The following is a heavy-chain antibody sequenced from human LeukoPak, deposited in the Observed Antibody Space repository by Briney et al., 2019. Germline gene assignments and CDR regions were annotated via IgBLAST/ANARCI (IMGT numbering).Heavy chain of an antibody. Sequence: KPSETLSLTCTVSGGSINSGGFYWSWIRQHPGKGLEWIGNIYYSGSSNYKPSLKSRVTISVDTSKKQFSLKLSSVTAADTAVYYCARGALAVAGPGPVDYWGQGTLVTVSS. J-gene: IGHJ4*02. D-gene: IGHD6-19*01. CDR3: ARGALAVAGPGPVDY. CDR1: GGSINSGGFY. CDR2: IYYSGSS. V-gene: IGHV4-61*08.